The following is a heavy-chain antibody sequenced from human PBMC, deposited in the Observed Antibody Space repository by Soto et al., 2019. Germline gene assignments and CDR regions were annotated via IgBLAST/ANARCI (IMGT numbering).Heavy chain of an antibody. CDR2: IIPIFGTA. CDR3: ARSITGTVSYYYGMDV. J-gene: IGHJ6*02. Sequence: QVQLVQSGAEVKKPGSSVKVSCKASGGTFSSYAISWVRQAPGQGLEWMGGIIPIFGTANYAQKFQGRVTITADESTSTDSMELSSLRSEDTAVYYCARSITGTVSYYYGMDVWGQGTTVTVSS. V-gene: IGHV1-69*12. D-gene: IGHD1-20*01. CDR1: GGTFSSYA.